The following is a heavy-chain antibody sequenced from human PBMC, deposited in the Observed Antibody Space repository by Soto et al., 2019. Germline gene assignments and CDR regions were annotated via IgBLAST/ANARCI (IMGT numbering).Heavy chain of an antibody. D-gene: IGHD6-13*01. Sequence: SETLSLTWGVSGGEFIGYYGSWIRQNPEKGLEWIGEINHSGSTNYNPSLESRVTISVDTSERQFSLKLSSVTAADTAVYYCARVPARRPNQVIAAPGTVSWGQGTAVPVSS. CDR1: GGEFIGYY. J-gene: IGHJ4*02. CDR3: ARVPARRPNQVIAAPGTVS. CDR2: INHSGST. V-gene: IGHV4-34*01.